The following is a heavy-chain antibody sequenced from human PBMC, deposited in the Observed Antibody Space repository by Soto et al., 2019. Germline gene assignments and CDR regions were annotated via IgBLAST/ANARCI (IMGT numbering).Heavy chain of an antibody. V-gene: IGHV1-2*04. CDR3: TRGSPTPTPFDY. CDR1: GYTFSGYY. Sequence: ASVKVSCKTSGYTFSGYYIHWVRQAPGQGLEWMGWINPSGGGTNYAQKFQGWVTMTRDTSISTAFMEVTRLKSDDTAVYYCTRGSPTPTPFDYWGQGTLVIVSS. J-gene: IGHJ4*02. CDR2: INPSGGGT. D-gene: IGHD4-17*01.